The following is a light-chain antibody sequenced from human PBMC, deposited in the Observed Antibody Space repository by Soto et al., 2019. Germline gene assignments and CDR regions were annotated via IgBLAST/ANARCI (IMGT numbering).Light chain of an antibody. CDR3: HQRQSWPRT. Sequence: EIVLTQSPGTLSLSPGERATLSCRASQSVTSSFLAWYQQKPGQAPRLLIYSASHRATGIPDRFSGSESGTDFTLTINSLAPEDFAIYYCHQRQSWPRTFGQGTKVDIK. CDR2: SAS. J-gene: IGKJ1*01. V-gene: IGKV3-20*01. CDR1: QSVTSSF.